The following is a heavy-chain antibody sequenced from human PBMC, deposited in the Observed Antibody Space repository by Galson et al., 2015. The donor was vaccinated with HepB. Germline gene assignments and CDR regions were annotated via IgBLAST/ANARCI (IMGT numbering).Heavy chain of an antibody. D-gene: IGHD3-3*01. Sequence: SIRISCAASGVIFRSYWMHWVRQAPVNGLVWVSRITSDGSLTTYADSVKGRSTISRDNAKNTLYLQMNSLRAEDTAVYYCARDAVFRSVYSADYMDVWGKGTTVTVSS. CDR2: ITSDGSLT. V-gene: IGHV3-74*01. CDR3: ARDAVFRSVYSADYMDV. CDR1: GVIFRSYW. J-gene: IGHJ6*03.